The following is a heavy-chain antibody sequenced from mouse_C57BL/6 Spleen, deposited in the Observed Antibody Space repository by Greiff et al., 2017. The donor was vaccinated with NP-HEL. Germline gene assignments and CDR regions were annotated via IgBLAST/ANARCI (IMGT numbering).Heavy chain of an antibody. CDR1: GYAFSSYW. CDR2: IYPGDGDP. CDR3: AILEAYGYDGLWYFDG. D-gene: IGHD2-2*01. J-gene: IGHJ1*03. V-gene: IGHV1-80*01. Sequence: QVQLQQSGAELVKPGASVKISCKASGYAFSSYWMNWVKQRPGKGLEWIGQIYPGDGDPNYNGKFKGKATLTVDTSSSTAYMQLSSLTSEDSAVFCCAILEAYGYDGLWYFDGWGTGTTVTVSS.